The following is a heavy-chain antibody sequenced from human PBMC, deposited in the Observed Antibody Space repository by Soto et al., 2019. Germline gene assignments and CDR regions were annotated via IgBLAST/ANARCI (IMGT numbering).Heavy chain of an antibody. V-gene: IGHV3-30*18. Sequence: GWSLRLSCAASVFTFISYGMHWVRQAPGKGLEWVAVISYDGSNKYYADSVKGRFTISRDNSKNTLYLQMSSLRAEDTAVYYCVKDGSSGWPYFYDMDVWGQGTTVTVSS. CDR2: ISYDGSNK. J-gene: IGHJ6*02. CDR3: VKDGSSGWPYFYDMDV. CDR1: VFTFISYG. D-gene: IGHD6-19*01.